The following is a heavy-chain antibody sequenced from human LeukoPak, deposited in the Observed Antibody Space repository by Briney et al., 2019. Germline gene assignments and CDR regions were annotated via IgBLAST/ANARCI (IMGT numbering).Heavy chain of an antibody. V-gene: IGHV4-4*07. CDR2: IYTSGST. CDR1: GGSISSYY. Sequence: SETLCLTCTVSGGSISSYYWSWIRQPAGKGLGWIGSIYTSGSTNYNPSLKSRVTMSVDTSKNQFSLKLSSVTAADTAVYYCARGFYSMVSSYYYYGMDVWGQGTTVTVSS. D-gene: IGHD4-11*01. CDR3: ARGFYSMVSSYYYYGMDV. J-gene: IGHJ6*02.